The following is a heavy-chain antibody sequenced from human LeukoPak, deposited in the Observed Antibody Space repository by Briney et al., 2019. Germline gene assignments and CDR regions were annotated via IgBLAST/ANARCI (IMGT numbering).Heavy chain of an antibody. CDR1: GFTFSSYA. D-gene: IGHD5-18*01. V-gene: IGHV3-23*01. Sequence: GGSLRLSCAASGFTFSSYAMSWVRQAPGKGLEWVSAISGSGGSTYYADSVKGRFTISRDNSKNTLYLQMNSLRAEDTAVYYCARGSSYGYESYFDYWGQGTLVTVSS. CDR3: ARGSSYGYESYFDY. J-gene: IGHJ4*02. CDR2: ISGSGGST.